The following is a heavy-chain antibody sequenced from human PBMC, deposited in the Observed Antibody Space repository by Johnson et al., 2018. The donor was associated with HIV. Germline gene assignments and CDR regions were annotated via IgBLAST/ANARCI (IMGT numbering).Heavy chain of an antibody. Sequence: QVQLVESGGGVVQPGRSLRLSCAASGFTFSSYGMHWVRQAPGKGLEWVAVIWYDGSNKYYADSVKGRFTVSRDNSKNTLYVQMNSLRADDTAVYYCAKESETYGGNIGFQHAFDIWGQGTMVTVSS. V-gene: IGHV3-33*06. CDR3: AKESETYGGNIGFQHAFDI. J-gene: IGHJ3*02. CDR1: GFTFSSYG. D-gene: IGHD4-23*01. CDR2: IWYDGSNK.